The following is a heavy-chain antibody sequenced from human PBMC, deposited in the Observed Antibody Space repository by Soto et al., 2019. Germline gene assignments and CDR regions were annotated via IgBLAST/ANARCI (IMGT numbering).Heavy chain of an antibody. CDR1: GDTFSSYA. CDR2: VIPVLGTT. V-gene: IGHV1-69*08. D-gene: IGHD2-21*01. Sequence: QVQLVQSGAEVKKPGSSVKVSCRASGDTFSSYAVNWVRQAPGRGLEWMGRVIPVLGTTDYAQKFRGRVTMTADKSMTSVNMEVSSLRSGETAVYYCARRRYCGYDRYNKHYYGMDVWGQGTTVTVAS. CDR3: ARRRYCGYDRYNKHYYGMDV. J-gene: IGHJ6*02.